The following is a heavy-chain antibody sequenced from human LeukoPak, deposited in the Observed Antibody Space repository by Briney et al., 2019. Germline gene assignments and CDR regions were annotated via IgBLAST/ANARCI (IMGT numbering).Heavy chain of an antibody. Sequence: SEALSLTCTVSGGSISSSSYYWGWIRQPPGKGLEWIGSIYYSGSTYYNPSLKSRVTISVDTSKNQFSLKLSSVTAADTAVYYCANTMIVVGSYYFDYWGQGTLVTVSS. CDR1: GGSISSSSYY. J-gene: IGHJ4*02. CDR2: IYYSGST. CDR3: ANTMIVVGSYYFDY. D-gene: IGHD3-22*01. V-gene: IGHV4-39*01.